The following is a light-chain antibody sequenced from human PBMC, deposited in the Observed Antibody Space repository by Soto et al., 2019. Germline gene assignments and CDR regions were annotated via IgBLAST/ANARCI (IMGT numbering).Light chain of an antibody. CDR1: SGHSTYA. J-gene: IGLJ3*02. CDR2: LDSAGSH. V-gene: IGLV4-69*01. CDR3: QTWATVPDWV. Sequence: QPVLTQSPSASASLGASVKLTCTLSSGHSTYAIAWHQQQPEKGPRYLMKLDSAGSHSKGDGIPDRFSGSSSGAESYLTISSLQSEDEADYYCQTWATVPDWVFGGGTKLTVL.